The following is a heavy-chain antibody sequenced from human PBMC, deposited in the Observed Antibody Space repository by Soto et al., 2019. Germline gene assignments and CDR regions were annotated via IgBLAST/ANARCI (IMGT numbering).Heavy chain of an antibody. J-gene: IGHJ5*02. CDR1: GGTFSSYA. D-gene: IGHD6-13*01. V-gene: IGHV1-69*01. CDR2: IIPIFGTA. Sequence: VKVSCKASGGTFSSYAISWVRQAPGQGLEWMGGIIPIFGTANYAQKFQGRVTITADESTSTAYMELSSLRSEDTAVYYCASTIAAAGTRVWFDPWGQGTLVTVS. CDR3: ASTIAAAGTRVWFDP.